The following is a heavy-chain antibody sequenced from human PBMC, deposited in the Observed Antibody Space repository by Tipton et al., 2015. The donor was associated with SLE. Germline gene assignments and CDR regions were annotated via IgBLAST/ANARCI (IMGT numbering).Heavy chain of an antibody. J-gene: IGHJ5*02. CDR1: GGSISSSY. Sequence: TLSLTCSVSGGSISSSYWTWIRQPPGKGLEWIGYIHNSGTNSYNPSLKSRVTMTIDTSKNQFSLKLTSVTAADTAVYYCARLIAASGGSWFDPWGQGTLVTVSS. D-gene: IGHD6-13*01. V-gene: IGHV4-59*08. CDR3: ARLIAASGGSWFDP. CDR2: IHNSGTN.